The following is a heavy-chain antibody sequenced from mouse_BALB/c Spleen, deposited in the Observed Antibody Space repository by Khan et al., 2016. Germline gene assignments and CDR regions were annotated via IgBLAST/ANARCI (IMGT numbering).Heavy chain of an antibody. V-gene: IGHV3-8*02. Sequence: EVQLQESGPSLVKPSQTLSLTCSVTGDSITSGYWNWIRKFPGNKLEYMGYISYSGSTYYNPSLKSRISITRDTSKNQYYLQLNSVTTEETTTYYVGRFITTAYYVMDYWGQGTSVTVSS. CDR1: GDSITSGY. CDR2: ISYSGST. J-gene: IGHJ4*01. CDR3: GRFITTAYYVMDY. D-gene: IGHD1-2*01.